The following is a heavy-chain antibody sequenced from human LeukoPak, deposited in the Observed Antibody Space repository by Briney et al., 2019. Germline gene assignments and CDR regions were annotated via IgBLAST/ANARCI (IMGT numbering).Heavy chain of an antibody. CDR1: GYSFTSYW. CDR2: IYPGDSDT. J-gene: IGHJ4*02. Sequence: GESLKISCKGSGYSFTSYWIGWVSQMPGKGMEWIRIIYPGDSDTRYSPSFQGQFTISADKSISTAYLQWSSLKASDTAMYYSARLTYYDSESNFDYWGQGTLVTVSS. D-gene: IGHD3-22*01. CDR3: ARLTYYDSESNFDY. V-gene: IGHV5-51*01.